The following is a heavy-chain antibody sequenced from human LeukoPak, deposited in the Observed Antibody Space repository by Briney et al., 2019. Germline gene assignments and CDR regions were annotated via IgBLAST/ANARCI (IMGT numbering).Heavy chain of an antibody. CDR1: GGSISSSDYY. CDR3: ARHGPSGVVITNFDY. CDR2: MFYSGIT. V-gene: IGHV4-39*01. J-gene: IGHJ4*02. Sequence: SQTLSLTCSVSGGSISSSDYYWGWIRQPPGKGLGWIGTMFYSGITYYSPSLKSRVTISVDTSKNQFSLKLSSVTAADTAVYFCARHGPSGVVITNFDYWGQGTLVTVSS. D-gene: IGHD3-3*01.